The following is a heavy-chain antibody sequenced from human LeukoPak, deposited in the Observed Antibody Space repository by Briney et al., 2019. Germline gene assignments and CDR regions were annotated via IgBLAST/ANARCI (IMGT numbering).Heavy chain of an antibody. V-gene: IGHV1-18*01. Sequence: ASVTVSCKPSGYTFTINGISWVRQPLGQGHEWMGWISANSGNTNYAQRLQGRVTMTTDTSTTTAYMELRSLRSDDTAVYYCARDRNHAFDCWGQGTMVTVSS. J-gene: IGHJ3*01. CDR3: ARDRNHAFDC. CDR2: ISANSGNT. CDR1: GYTFTING.